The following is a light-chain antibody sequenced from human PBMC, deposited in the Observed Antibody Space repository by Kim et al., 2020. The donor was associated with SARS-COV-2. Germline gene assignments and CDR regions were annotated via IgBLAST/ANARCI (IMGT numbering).Light chain of an antibody. CDR3: QVWDSSSDHPRV. CDR2: YDS. J-gene: IGLJ2*01. CDR1: NIGSKS. Sequence: PGKPARITCGGNNIGSKSVHWYQQKPGQAPVLVIYYDSDRPSGIPERFSGSNSGNTATLTISRVEAGDEADYYCQVWDSSSDHPRVFGGGTQLTVL. V-gene: IGLV3-21*04.